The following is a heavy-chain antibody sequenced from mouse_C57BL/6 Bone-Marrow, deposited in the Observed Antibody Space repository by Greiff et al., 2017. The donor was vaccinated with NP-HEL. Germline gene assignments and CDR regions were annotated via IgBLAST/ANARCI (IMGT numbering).Heavy chain of an antibody. CDR2: ISSGGSYT. J-gene: IGHJ3*01. Sequence: EVKLVESGGDLVKPGGSLKLSCAASGFTFSSYGMSWVRQTPDKRLEWVATISSGGSYTYYPDSVKGRFTISRDNAKNTLYLQMSSLKSEDTAMYYCARPHYYGSSYVLFAYWGQGTLVTVSA. CDR3: ARPHYYGSSYVLFAY. D-gene: IGHD1-1*01. CDR1: GFTFSSYG. V-gene: IGHV5-6*01.